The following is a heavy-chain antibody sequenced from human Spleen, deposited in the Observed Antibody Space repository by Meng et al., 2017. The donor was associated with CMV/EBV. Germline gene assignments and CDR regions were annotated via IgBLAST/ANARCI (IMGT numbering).Heavy chain of an antibody. V-gene: IGHV3-9*01. CDR3: AKGAIFGLKYYFDY. J-gene: IGHJ4*02. Sequence: SLKISCAASGFTFDDYAMHWVRQAPGKGLEWVSGISWNSGSIGYADSVKGRFTISRDNAKNSLYLQMNSLRAEDTALYYCAKGAIFGLKYYFDYWGQGTLVTVSS. CDR2: ISWNSGSI. CDR1: GFTFDDYA. D-gene: IGHD3-3*01.